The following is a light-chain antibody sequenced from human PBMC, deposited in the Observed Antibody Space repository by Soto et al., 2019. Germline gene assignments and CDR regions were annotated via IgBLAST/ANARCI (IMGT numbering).Light chain of an antibody. V-gene: IGLV2-14*01. J-gene: IGLJ1*01. CDR2: EVS. CDR3: SSYTSSSTLVV. CDR1: SSDVGGYNC. Sequence: QSALTQPASVSGSPGQSITISCTGTSSDVGGYNCVSWYQQHPGKAPKLMIYEVSNRPSGVSNRFSGSKSGNTASLTISGLQAEDEADYYCSSYTSSSTLVVFGTGTKVTVL.